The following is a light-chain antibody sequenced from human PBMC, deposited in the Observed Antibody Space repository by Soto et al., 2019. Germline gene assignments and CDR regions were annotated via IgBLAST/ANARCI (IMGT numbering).Light chain of an antibody. CDR3: QSYDSSLSGYV. V-gene: IGLV1-40*01. CDR2: GNS. Sequence: QSVLTQPPSVSGAPGQRVTISCTGSSSNIGAGYDVHWYQQLPGTAPKLLIYGNSNRPSGVPDRFSGSKSGTSASLAITGLQAEDEAYYYCQSYDSSLSGYVFGPGTKVTVL. CDR1: SSNIGAGYD. J-gene: IGLJ1*01.